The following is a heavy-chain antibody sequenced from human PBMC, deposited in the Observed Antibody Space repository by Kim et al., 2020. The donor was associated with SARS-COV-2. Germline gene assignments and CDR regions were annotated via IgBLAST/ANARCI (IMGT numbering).Heavy chain of an antibody. V-gene: IGHV3-64*01. CDR2: ISSNGGST. Sequence: GGSLRLSCAASGFTFSSYAMHWVRQAPGKGLEYVSAISSNGGSTYYANSVKGRFTISRDNSKNTLYLQMGSLRAEDMAVYYCASSARLSGSLLAGGYYMDVGGKGTTVPVPS. D-gene: IGHD1-26*01. CDR3: ASSARLSGSLLAGGYYMDV. J-gene: IGHJ6*03. CDR1: GFTFSSYA.